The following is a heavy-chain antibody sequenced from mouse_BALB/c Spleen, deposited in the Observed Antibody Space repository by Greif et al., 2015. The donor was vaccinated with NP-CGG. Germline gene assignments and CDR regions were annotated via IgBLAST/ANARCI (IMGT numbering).Heavy chain of an antibody. V-gene: IGHV5-6*01. CDR1: GFTFSSYG. CDR2: ISSGGSYT. CDR3: VRHWFAY. Sequence: EVQLQESGGDLVKPGGSLKLSCAASGFTFSSYGMSWVRQTPDKRLEWVATISSGGSYTYYPDSVKGRFTISRDNAKNTLYLQMSSLKSEDTAMYYCVRHWFAYWGQGTLVTVSA. J-gene: IGHJ3*01.